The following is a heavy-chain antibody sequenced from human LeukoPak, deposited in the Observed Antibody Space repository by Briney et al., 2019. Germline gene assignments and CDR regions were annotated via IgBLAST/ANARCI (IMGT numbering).Heavy chain of an antibody. CDR1: GGSISSYY. J-gene: IGHJ4*02. Sequence: SETLSLTCTVSGGSISSYYWSWIRQPPGKGLEWIGYIYYSGSTNYNPSLKSRVTISVDTSKNQFSLKLSSVTAADTAVYYCARGSGYSYGPYDYWGQGTLVTVPS. CDR3: ARGSGYSYGPYDY. V-gene: IGHV4-59*01. D-gene: IGHD5-18*01. CDR2: IYYSGST.